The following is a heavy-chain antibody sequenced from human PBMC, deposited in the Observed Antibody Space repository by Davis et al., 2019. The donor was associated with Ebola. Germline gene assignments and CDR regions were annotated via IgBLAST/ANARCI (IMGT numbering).Heavy chain of an antibody. Sequence: MPSETLSLTCTVSGGSISSSSYYWGWIRQPPGKGLEWIGSIYYSGSTYYNPSLKSRVTISVDTSKNQFSLKLSSVTAADTAVYYCARDTGTTLFDWFDPWGQGTLVTVSS. D-gene: IGHD1-7*01. CDR2: IYYSGST. CDR1: GGSISSSSYY. CDR3: ARDTGTTLFDWFDP. J-gene: IGHJ5*02. V-gene: IGHV4-39*02.